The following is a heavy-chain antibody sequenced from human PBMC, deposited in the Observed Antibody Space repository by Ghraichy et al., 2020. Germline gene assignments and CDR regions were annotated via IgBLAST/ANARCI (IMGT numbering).Heavy chain of an antibody. CDR1: GGSISSSSYY. Sequence: SETLSLTCTVSGGSISSSSYYWGWIRQPPGKGLEWIGSIYYSGSTYYNPSLKSRVTISVDTSKNQFSLKLSSVTAADTAVYYCAGQQLVRGVFGTHLGYYFDYWGQGTLVTVSS. J-gene: IGHJ4*02. CDR2: IYYSGST. V-gene: IGHV4-39*01. D-gene: IGHD6-13*01. CDR3: AGQQLVRGVFGTHLGYYFDY.